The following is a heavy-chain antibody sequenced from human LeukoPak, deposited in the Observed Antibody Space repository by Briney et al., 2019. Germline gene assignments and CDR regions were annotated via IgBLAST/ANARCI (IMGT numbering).Heavy chain of an antibody. CDR2: ISSDGTNK. Sequence: GGSLRLSCAASGFTFSSYGMHWVRQAPGKGLEWVAVISSDGTNKFYADSVKGRFTISRDDSEITLYLEMNSLRTEDTAVYYCSRGATGSAYSASNFWGQGTLVTVSS. CDR1: GFTFSSYG. V-gene: IGHV3-30*19. CDR3: SRGATGSAYSASNF. D-gene: IGHD3-22*01. J-gene: IGHJ4*02.